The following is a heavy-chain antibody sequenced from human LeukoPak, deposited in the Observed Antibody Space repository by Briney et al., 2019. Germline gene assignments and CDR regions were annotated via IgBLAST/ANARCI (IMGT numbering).Heavy chain of an antibody. CDR2: ISSSSSYI. Sequence: PGGSLRLSCAASGFTFSSYSMDWVRQAPGKGLEWVSSISSSSSYIYYADSVKGRFTISRDNAKNSLYLQMNSLRAEDTAVYYCARIPYYYYDSSGYPYFDYWGQGTLVTVSS. V-gene: IGHV3-21*01. J-gene: IGHJ4*02. CDR1: GFTFSSYS. CDR3: ARIPYYYYDSSGYPYFDY. D-gene: IGHD3-22*01.